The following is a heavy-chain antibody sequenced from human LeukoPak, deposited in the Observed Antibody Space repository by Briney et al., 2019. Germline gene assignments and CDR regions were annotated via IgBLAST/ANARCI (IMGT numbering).Heavy chain of an antibody. CDR2: IKQDGSEK. CDR3: ARNFIGYSYGIDY. V-gene: IGHV3-7*01. Sequence: PGGSLRLSCAVSGFTLSSYWMSWVRQAPGKGLEWVANIKQDGSEKYYVDSVKGRFTISRDNAKKSLYLQVNSLRAEDTAVYYCARNFIGYSYGIDYWGQGTLVTVSS. J-gene: IGHJ4*02. D-gene: IGHD5-18*01. CDR1: GFTLSSYW.